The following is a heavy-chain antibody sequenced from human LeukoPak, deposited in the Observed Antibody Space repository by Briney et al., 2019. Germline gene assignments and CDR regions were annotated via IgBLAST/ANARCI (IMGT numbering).Heavy chain of an antibody. Sequence: GGSLRLSCAASGFTFSTYSMNWVRQAPGKGLEWVSYSSSSSSTIYYADSVKGRFTISRDNAKNSLHLQMNSLRAEDTAVYYCARDSSPDYWGQGTLVTVSS. J-gene: IGHJ4*02. V-gene: IGHV3-48*01. D-gene: IGHD6-13*01. CDR1: GFTFSTYS. CDR2: SSSSSSTI. CDR3: ARDSSPDY.